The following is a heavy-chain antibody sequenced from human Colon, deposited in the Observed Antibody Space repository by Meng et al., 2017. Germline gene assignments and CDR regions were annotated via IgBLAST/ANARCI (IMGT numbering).Heavy chain of an antibody. D-gene: IGHD3-10*01. CDR1: GYTFTRYP. V-gene: IGHV1-3*01. CDR2: ISAGNGNT. CDR3: ARGEEGDT. Sequence: QVQLVQSGADVKKTGASVKVSCKTSGYTFTRYPIHWVRQAPGLRLEWMGLISAGNGNTKYSQKFQGRVTITRDTSASTSYMEFSGLTSEDTAVYYCARGEEGDTWGQGTLVTVSS. J-gene: IGHJ4*02.